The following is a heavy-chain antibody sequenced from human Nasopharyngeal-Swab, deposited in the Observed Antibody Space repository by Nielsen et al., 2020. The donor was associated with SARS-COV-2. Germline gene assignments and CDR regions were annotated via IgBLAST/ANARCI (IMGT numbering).Heavy chain of an antibody. D-gene: IGHD3-22*01. CDR3: ARSVTYYYDSSGYYYFDY. J-gene: IGHJ4*02. Sequence: SGPTLVKPTQILTLTCTFSGFSLSTSGMCVSWIRQPPGKALEWLALIDWDDDKYYSTSLKTRLTISKDTSKNQVVLTMTNMDPVDTATYYCARSVTYYYDSSGYYYFDYWGQGTLVTVSS. CDR1: GFSLSTSGMC. V-gene: IGHV2-70*01. CDR2: IDWDDDK.